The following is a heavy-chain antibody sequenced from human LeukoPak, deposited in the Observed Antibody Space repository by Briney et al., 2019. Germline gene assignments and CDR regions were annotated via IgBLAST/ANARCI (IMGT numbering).Heavy chain of an antibody. D-gene: IGHD2-15*01. Sequence: GRSLRLSCAASGFTFSDYAMSWVRQAPGKGLEWVSVISGSGGSTYYADSVKGRFTISRDNSKNTLYLQMNSLRAEDTAVYYCANVLGYCSGGSCYSSFDYWGQGTLVTVSS. CDR2: ISGSGGST. CDR1: GFTFSDYA. J-gene: IGHJ4*02. CDR3: ANVLGYCSGGSCYSSFDY. V-gene: IGHV3-23*01.